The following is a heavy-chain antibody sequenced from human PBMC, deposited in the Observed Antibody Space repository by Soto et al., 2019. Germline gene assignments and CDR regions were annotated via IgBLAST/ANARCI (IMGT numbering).Heavy chain of an antibody. Sequence: SETLSLTCSDSGAALNSGNYYWRWIRQVPGKGLEWIGHIYVTGAVEYNPSLRDRLKISQDTSARQFSLNLSLVTAVATAVYYCARLRIAKNTYKWLDPWVQRTRVAVTS. V-gene: IGHV4-30-4*08. J-gene: IGHJ5*02. D-gene: IGHD2-21*01. CDR2: IYVTGAV. CDR1: GAALNSGNYY. CDR3: ARLRIAKNTYKWLDP.